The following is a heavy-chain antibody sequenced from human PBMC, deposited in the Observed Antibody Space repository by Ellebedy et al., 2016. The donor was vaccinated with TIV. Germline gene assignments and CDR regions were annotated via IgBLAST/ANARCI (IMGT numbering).Heavy chain of an antibody. CDR1: GFTFSSYS. D-gene: IGHD3-22*01. V-gene: IGHV3-21*01. CDR2: ISSSSSYI. CDR3: ARSYYYDSSGYYYSDAFDI. J-gene: IGHJ3*02. Sequence: GESLKISXAASGFTFSSYSMNWVRQAPGKELEWVSSISSSSSYIYYADSVKGRFTISRDNAKNSLYLQMNSLRAEDTAVYYCARSYYYDSSGYYYSDAFDIWGQGAMVTVSS.